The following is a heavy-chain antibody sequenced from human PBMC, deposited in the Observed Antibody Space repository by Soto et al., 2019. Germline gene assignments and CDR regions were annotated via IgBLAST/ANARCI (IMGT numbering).Heavy chain of an antibody. J-gene: IGHJ5*02. CDR1: GGTFSSYS. V-gene: IGHV1-69*04. CDR3: AGDHAATISPLFDP. D-gene: IGHD5-12*01. Sequence: QVQLVQSGAEVKKPGSSVKVSCKASGGTFSSYSISWVRQAPGQGLEWMGRIIPILAIANYAQKFQGRVTITTDKSTSTAYMELSSLRSEGTDVYYCAGDHAATISPLFDPWGQGTLVTVSS. CDR2: IIPILAIA.